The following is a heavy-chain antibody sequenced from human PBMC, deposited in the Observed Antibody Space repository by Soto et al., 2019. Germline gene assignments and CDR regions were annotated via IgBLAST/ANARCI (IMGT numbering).Heavy chain of an antibody. V-gene: IGHV3-30-3*01. CDR1: GFTFSSYA. CDR3: ARSLVEMATIDLGY. CDR2: ISYDGSNK. D-gene: IGHD5-12*01. Sequence: PGGSLRLSCAASGFTFSSYAMHWVRQAPGKGLEWVAVISYDGSNKYYADSVKGRFTISRDNSKNTLYLQMNSLRAEDTAVYYCARSLVEMATIDLGYWGQGTLVTVSS. J-gene: IGHJ4*02.